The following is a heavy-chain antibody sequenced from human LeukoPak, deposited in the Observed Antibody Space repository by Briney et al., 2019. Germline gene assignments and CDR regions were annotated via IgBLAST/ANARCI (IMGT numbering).Heavy chain of an antibody. CDR1: GGSFSGYY. CDR2: INHSGST. CDR3: ARGSWGPIVLMVYARGYFDY. V-gene: IGHV4-34*01. J-gene: IGHJ4*02. Sequence: PSETLSLTCAVYGGSFSGYYWSWIRQPPGKGLEWIGEINHSGSTNYNPSLKSRVTISVDTSKNQFSLKLSSATAADTAVYYCARGSWGPIVLMVYARGYFDYWGQGTLVTVSS. D-gene: IGHD2-8*01.